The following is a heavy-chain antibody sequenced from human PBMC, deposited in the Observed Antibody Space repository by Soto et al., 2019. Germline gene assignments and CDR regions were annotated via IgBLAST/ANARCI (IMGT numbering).Heavy chain of an antibody. J-gene: IGHJ4*02. D-gene: IGHD5-12*01. V-gene: IGHV3-15*01. Sequence: EVQLVESGGGLVKPGGSLRLSCAASEFTFGTAWRTWAPQAQGKGLEGVGRIKSKTDGGTTDYAAPVKGRFTISRDDSKNTLYLQMNSLKTEDTAVYYCTTGGSGYSGLWGQGTLVTVSS. CDR1: EFTFGTAW. CDR3: TTGGSGYSGL. CDR2: IKSKTDGGTT.